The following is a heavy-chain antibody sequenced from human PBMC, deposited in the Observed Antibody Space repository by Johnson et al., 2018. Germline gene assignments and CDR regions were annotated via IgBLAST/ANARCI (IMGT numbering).Heavy chain of an antibody. Sequence: VQLVESGGGLVQPGGSLRLSCAASGFTFSSYTMHWVRQAPGKGLEYVSAIRGNGGSTYYADSVKGRFSISRDNSKNTRYLQMGSLRAEDMAVYYCARAVGSSSGYYYYYMDVWGKGTTVTVSS. CDR1: GFTFSSYT. V-gene: IGHV3-64*07. D-gene: IGHD6-13*01. CDR3: ARAVGSSSGYYYYYMDV. J-gene: IGHJ6*03. CDR2: IRGNGGST.